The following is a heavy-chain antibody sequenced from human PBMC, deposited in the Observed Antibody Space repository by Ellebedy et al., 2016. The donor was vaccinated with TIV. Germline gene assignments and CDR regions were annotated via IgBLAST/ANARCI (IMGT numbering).Heavy chain of an antibody. V-gene: IGHV1-58*02. J-gene: IGHJ4*02. Sequence: SVKVSCXASGYTFTSYAMHWVRQAPGQRLEWIGWIVVGSGNTNYAQKFQERVTITRDMSTSTAYMELSSLRSEDTAVYYCAADTLGATPYYFDYWGQGTLVTVSS. CDR2: IVVGSGNT. CDR3: AADTLGATPYYFDY. D-gene: IGHD1-26*01. CDR1: GYTFTSYA.